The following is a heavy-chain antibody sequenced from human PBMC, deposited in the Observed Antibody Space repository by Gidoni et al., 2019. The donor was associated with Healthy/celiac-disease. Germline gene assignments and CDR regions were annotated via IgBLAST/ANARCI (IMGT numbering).Heavy chain of an antibody. V-gene: IGHV4-30-4*01. CDR1: GGSISSGAYY. CDR2: IYNSGST. D-gene: IGHD5-18*01. J-gene: IGHJ3*02. Sequence: QVQLQESGPGLVKPSQTLSLTCTVSGGSISSGAYYWSWIRQHPGKGLEWIGYIYNSGSTYYNPSRKRGVTISVDASKNQFYLKLSSGTAADTAVDYCARDGADVDTDMVWGLDAFDIWGQGTMVTVSS. CDR3: ARDGADVDTDMVWGLDAFDI.